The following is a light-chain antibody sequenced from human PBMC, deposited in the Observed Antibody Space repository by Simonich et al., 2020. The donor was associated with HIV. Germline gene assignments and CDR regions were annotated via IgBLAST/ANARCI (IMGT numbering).Light chain of an antibody. J-gene: IGKJ3*01. CDR2: GAS. Sequence: EIVMTQSPATLSVSPGERATLFDRTSQSVASNLAWYQQKSGQAPRLRIYGASTRATGIPARFSGSGCGTEFTLTINSMQSEDVAVYYCQQYNNWPSPFTFGPGTKVDIK. CDR3: QQYNNWPSPFT. CDR1: QSVASN. V-gene: IGKV3-15*01.